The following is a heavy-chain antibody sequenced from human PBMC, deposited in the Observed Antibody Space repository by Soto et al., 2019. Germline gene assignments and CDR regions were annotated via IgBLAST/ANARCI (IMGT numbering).Heavy chain of an antibody. D-gene: IGHD3-22*01. V-gene: IGHV1-58*01. J-gene: IGHJ4*02. CDR2: IVVGSGNT. Sequence: ASVKVSCKASGFTFTSSAVQWVRQARGQRLEWIGWIVVGSGNTNYAQKFQERVTITRDMSTSTAYMELSSLRSEDTAVYYCAADIDSSGYRPSDYWGQGTLVTVSS. CDR3: AADIDSSGYRPSDY. CDR1: GFTFTSSA.